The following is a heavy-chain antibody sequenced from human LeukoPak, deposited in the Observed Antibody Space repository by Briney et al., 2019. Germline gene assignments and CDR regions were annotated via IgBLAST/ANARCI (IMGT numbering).Heavy chain of an antibody. V-gene: IGHV1-69*13. J-gene: IGHJ5*02. Sequence: GASVKVSCKASGGTFTNYAISWVRQAPGQGLEWMGGIIPIFGTANYAQKFQGRVTITADESTSTAYMELSSLRSEDTAVYYCAREKKGSSWTPREPSNWFDPWGQGTLVTVSS. D-gene: IGHD6-13*01. CDR2: IIPIFGTA. CDR3: AREKKGSSWTPREPSNWFDP. CDR1: GGTFTNYA.